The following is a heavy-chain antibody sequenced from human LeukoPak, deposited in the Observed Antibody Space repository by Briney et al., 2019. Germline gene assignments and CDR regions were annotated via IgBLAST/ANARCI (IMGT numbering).Heavy chain of an antibody. CDR2: IKSKTDGGTT. CDR1: GFTFSNAW. D-gene: IGHD3-22*01. V-gene: IGHV3-15*01. Sequence: GGSLRLSCAASGFTFSNAWMSWVRQAPGKGLEWVGRIKSKTDGGTTDYAAPVKGRFTISRDDSKNTLYLQMNSLKTEDTAVYYCTTDLIVVVIRVDAFDIWGQGTMVIVSS. CDR3: TTDLIVVVIRVDAFDI. J-gene: IGHJ3*02.